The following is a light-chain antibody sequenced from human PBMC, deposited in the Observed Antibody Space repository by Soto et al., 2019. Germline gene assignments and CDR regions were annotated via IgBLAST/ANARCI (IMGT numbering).Light chain of an antibody. CDR1: SSDVGVYNY. Sequence: QSALTQPASVSGSPGQSITISCTGTSSDVGVYNYVSWYQQHPGKAPKLMIYEVNNRPSGVSNRFSGSKSGNTASLTISGLQAEDEADYYCSSYTSSRTLFVFGTGTKLTVL. V-gene: IGLV2-14*01. CDR3: SSYTSSRTLFV. J-gene: IGLJ1*01. CDR2: EVN.